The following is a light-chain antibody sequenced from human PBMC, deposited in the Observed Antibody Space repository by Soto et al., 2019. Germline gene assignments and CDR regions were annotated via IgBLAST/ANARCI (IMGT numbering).Light chain of an antibody. CDR3: QEYNSHSRYT. CDR2: TAS. J-gene: IGKJ2*01. V-gene: IGKV1-5*03. Sequence: DIQMTQSPSTLSASVGDRVTITCRASQSISSWLAWYQQKPGKAPKLLIYTASSLESGVPSRFSGSGSGTEFTLTISSLQPDDLATYYCQEYNSHSRYTFGHGTKLEIK. CDR1: QSISSW.